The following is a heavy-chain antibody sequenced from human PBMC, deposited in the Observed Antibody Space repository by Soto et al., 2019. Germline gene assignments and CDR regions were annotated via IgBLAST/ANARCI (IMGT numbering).Heavy chain of an antibody. CDR1: GASITSSGYS. Sequence: SETLSLTCAVSGASITSSGYSWSWIRQSQGKDLEWIGYIYPSGTIFYNPSLHSRVTISLDTPTNQFSLRLSSVTAADTAVYYCATYTAYAKYYFDYWGRGTLVTVSS. CDR2: IYPSGTI. CDR3: ATYTAYAKYYFDY. D-gene: IGHD5-12*01. V-gene: IGHV4-30-2*06. J-gene: IGHJ4*02.